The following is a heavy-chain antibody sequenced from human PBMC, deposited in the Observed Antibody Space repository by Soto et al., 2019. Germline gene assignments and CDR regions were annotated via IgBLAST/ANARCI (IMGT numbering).Heavy chain of an antibody. CDR3: AKDLKEITIFGVVNYFDY. CDR1: GFTFSSYA. J-gene: IGHJ4*02. CDR2: ISGSGGST. Sequence: GGSLRLSCAASGFTFSSYAMSWVRQAPGKGLEWVSAISGSGGSTYYADSVKGRFTISRDNSKNTLYLQMNSLRAEDTAVYYCAKDLKEITIFGVVNYFDYWGQGTLVTVSS. V-gene: IGHV3-23*01. D-gene: IGHD3-3*01.